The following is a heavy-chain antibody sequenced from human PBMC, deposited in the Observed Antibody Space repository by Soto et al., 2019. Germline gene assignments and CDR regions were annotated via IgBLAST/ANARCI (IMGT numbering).Heavy chain of an antibody. J-gene: IGHJ4*02. CDR3: AEGEYVLAV. D-gene: IGHD3-3*02. CDR1: GGSINSGGYY. CDR2: LSYTGST. Sequence: SETLSLTCTVSGGSINSGGYYWGWIRQHPGKGLEWIGYLSYTGSTNYNPSLKSRVTISVDTSKNLFSLKLSSVTTADTAVYYCAEGEYVLAVWGQGTLVTVSS. V-gene: IGHV4-31*03.